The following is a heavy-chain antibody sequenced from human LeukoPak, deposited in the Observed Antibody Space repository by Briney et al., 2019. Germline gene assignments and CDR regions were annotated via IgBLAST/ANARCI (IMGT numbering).Heavy chain of an antibody. CDR2: IYYSGST. J-gene: IGHJ4*02. CDR1: GGSISSSSYY. D-gene: IGHD3-22*01. CDR3: ARQVLYYYDSSGRVNF. V-gene: IGHV4-39*01. Sequence: PSETLSLTCTVSGGSISSSSYYWGWIRQPPGKGLEWIGSIYYSGSTYYNPSLKSRVTISVDTSKNQFSLKLSSVTAADTAVYYCARQVLYYYDSSGRVNFWGQGTLVTVSS.